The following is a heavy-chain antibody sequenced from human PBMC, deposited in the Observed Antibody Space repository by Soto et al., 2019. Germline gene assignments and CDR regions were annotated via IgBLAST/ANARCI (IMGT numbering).Heavy chain of an antibody. CDR2: IYYSGST. D-gene: IGHD1-26*01. CDR3: ARSKSGSYHRNPFDY. CDR1: GGSISSGGYY. V-gene: IGHV4-31*03. J-gene: IGHJ4*02. Sequence: PSETLSLTCTVSGGSISSGGYYWSWIRQRPGKGLEWIGYIYYSGSTYYNPSLKSRVTISVDTSKNQFSLKLSSVTAADTAVYYCARSKSGSYHRNPFDYWGQGTLVTVSS.